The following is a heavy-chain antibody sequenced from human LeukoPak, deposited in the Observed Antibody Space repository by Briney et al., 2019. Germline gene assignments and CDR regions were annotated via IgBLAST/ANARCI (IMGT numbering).Heavy chain of an antibody. D-gene: IGHD1-26*01. CDR2: IYYSGST. J-gene: IGHJ5*02. Sequence: PSETLSLTCTVSGGSISSSSYYWGWIRQPPGKGLEWIGSIYYSGSTYYNPSLKSRVTISADTSKNQFSLKLSSVTAADTAVYYCASHSGSDDGEGFDPWGQGTLVTVSS. CDR3: ASHSGSDDGEGFDP. V-gene: IGHV4-39*07. CDR1: GGSISSSSYY.